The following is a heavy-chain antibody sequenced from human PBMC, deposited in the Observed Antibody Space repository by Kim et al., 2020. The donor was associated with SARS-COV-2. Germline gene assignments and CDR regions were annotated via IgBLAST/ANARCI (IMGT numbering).Heavy chain of an antibody. CDR2: IYRGEST. V-gene: IGHV4-39*01. CDR1: AGSLSGSGDH. Sequence: SETLSLTCTVSAGSLSGSGDHWGLGWLRQAPGLGLEWVGYIYRGESTNYSPSLRSRVTLAAATTKNQLTLSPGFVTDAATAFYSCSRLDCSCYYM. CDR3: SRLDCSCYYM. J-gene: IGHJ6*03.